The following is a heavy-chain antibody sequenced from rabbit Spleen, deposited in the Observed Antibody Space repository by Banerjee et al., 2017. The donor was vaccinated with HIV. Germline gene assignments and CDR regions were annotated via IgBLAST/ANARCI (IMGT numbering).Heavy chain of an antibody. CDR1: GFSFSGSHW. CDR3: ARGGGGSGYGYPL. Sequence: QEQLEESGGDLVQPEGSLTLTCTASGFSFSGSHWICWVRQAPGKGLEWIGCIYNGGSTYYASWAKGRFTISKTSSTTVTLQMTSLTAADTATYFCARGGGGSGYGYPLWGQGTLVTVS. D-gene: IGHD1-1*01. J-gene: IGHJ3*01. CDR2: IYNGGST. V-gene: IGHV1S45*01.